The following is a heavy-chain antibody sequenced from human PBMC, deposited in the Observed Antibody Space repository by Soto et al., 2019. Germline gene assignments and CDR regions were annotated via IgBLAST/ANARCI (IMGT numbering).Heavy chain of an antibody. CDR1: GFTFSSYW. CDR2: INSDGSST. J-gene: IGHJ6*03. CDR3: AKGIAVALGYYYYMDV. V-gene: IGHV3-74*01. Sequence: GGSLRLSCAASGFTFSSYWMYWVRQAPGKGLVWVSRINSDGSSTNYADSVKGRFTISRDNSKNTLYLQMNSLRAKDTAVYYCAKGIAVALGYYYYMDVWGKETTVTVSS. D-gene: IGHD6-19*01.